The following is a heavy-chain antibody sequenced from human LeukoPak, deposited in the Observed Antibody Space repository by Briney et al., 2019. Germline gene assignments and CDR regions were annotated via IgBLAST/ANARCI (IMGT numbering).Heavy chain of an antibody. Sequence: PGGSLRLSCAASGFTFSSYGMHWVRQAPGKGLEWVAFIRYDGSNQYYTNSVKGRFTISRDISKNTLFLQMNTLRAEDTAVYYCARSGYAGDDFSVWGKGSTVTVSS. CDR2: IRYDGSNQ. CDR1: GFTFSSYG. CDR3: ARSGYAGDDFSV. J-gene: IGHJ6*04. D-gene: IGHD5-12*01. V-gene: IGHV3-30*02.